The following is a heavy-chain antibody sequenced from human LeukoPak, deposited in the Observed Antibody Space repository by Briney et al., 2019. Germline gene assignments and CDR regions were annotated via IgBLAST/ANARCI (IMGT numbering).Heavy chain of an antibody. CDR3: ARDPKGDTYYYGSGAFDI. CDR2: ISWNSGSI. D-gene: IGHD3-10*01. CDR1: GFTFSSYA. Sequence: PGRSLRLSCAASGFTFSSYAMTWVRQAPGKGLEWVSGISWNSGSIGYADSVKGRFTISRDNAKNSLYLQMNSLRAEDTAVYYCARDPKGDTYYYGSGAFDIWGQGTMVTVSS. V-gene: IGHV3-9*01. J-gene: IGHJ3*02.